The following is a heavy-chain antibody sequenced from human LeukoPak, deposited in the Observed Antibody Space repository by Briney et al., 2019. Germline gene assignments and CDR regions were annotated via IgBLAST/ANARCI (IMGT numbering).Heavy chain of an antibody. CDR3: RSVAVAGLDY. CDR1: GGSISSSSYY. J-gene: IGHJ4*02. CDR2: IYYSGST. V-gene: IGHV4-39*07. D-gene: IGHD6-19*01. Sequence: PSETLSLTCTVSGGSISSSSYYWGWIRQPPGKGLEWIGSIYYSGSTYYNPSLKSRVTISVDTSKNQFSLKLSSVTAADTAVYYCRSVAVAGLDYWGQGTLVTVSS.